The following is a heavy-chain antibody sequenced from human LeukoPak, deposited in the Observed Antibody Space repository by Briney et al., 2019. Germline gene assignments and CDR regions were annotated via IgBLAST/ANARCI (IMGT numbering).Heavy chain of an antibody. D-gene: IGHD2-15*01. CDR2: IYYSGST. CDR3: ARDLVAFDY. J-gene: IGHJ4*02. Sequence: SETLSLTCTVSGGSISSSSYYWGWIRQPPGKGLEWIGSIYYSGSTYYNPSLKSRVTMSLDMSKNQFSLKLNSVTAADTAVYYCARDLVAFDYWGQGALVIVSS. V-gene: IGHV4-39*07. CDR1: GGSISSSSYY.